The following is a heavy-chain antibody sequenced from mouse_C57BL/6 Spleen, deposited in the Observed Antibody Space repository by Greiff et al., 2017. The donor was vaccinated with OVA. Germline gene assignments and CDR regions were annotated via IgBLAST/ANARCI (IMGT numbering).Heavy chain of an antibody. D-gene: IGHD1-1*01. V-gene: IGHV1-55*01. CDR2: IYPGSGST. CDR1: GYTFTSYW. J-gene: IGHJ2*01. Sequence: QVQLKQPGAELVKPGASVKMSCKASGYTFTSYWITWVKQRPGQGLEWVGDIYPGSGSTNYNEKFKSKATLTVDTSSSTAYMQLSSLTSEDSAVYYCARSLYYYGSPYYFDYWGQGTTLTVSS. CDR3: ARSLYYYGSPYYFDY.